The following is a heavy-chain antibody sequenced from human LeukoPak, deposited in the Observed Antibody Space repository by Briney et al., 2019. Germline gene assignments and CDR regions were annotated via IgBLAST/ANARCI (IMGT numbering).Heavy chain of an antibody. CDR1: GYTFTGYY. CDR2: INPNSGGT. Sequence: ASVKVSFKASGYTFTGYYIHWVRQAPGQGLEWMGWINPNSGGTNYAQKFQGRVTMTSSTSISTAYLELRRLRSDDTAADYCAFYVWGNLPFEQWGQGTLVPVSS. CDR3: AFYVWGNLPFEQ. V-gene: IGHV1-2*02. D-gene: IGHD3-16*01. J-gene: IGHJ4*02.